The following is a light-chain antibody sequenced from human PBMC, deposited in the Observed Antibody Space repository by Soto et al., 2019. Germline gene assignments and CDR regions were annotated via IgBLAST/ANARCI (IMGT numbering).Light chain of an antibody. J-gene: IGKJ5*01. CDR1: QVISSA. CDR3: HQFNSYPIT. Sequence: AMQLTQSPSSLSASVGDRVTITCRASQVISSALAWYQQKPGKAPKLLIYDASILESGVPSSFSGSGSGTDFNLTISSLQPEDFAYYYCHQFNSYPITFGQGTRLEIK. V-gene: IGKV1-13*02. CDR2: DAS.